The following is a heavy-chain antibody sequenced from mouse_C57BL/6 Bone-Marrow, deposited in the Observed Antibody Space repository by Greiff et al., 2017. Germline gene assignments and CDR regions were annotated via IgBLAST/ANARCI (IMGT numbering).Heavy chain of an antibody. J-gene: IGHJ3*01. CDR3: AEDSAVHYCACSQSYYSCAY. CDR2: GQGLGWIG. Sequence: VKLQQSGPELARPWASVKISCQAFYTFSSRVHFAIRDTNSWMQWVKQRPGQGLGWIGDIYPGNGDTSYNQKFKGKATLTAANSSSTAYMQLSSLTAEDSAVHYCACSQSYYSCAYWGQGTLVTVSA. V-gene: IGHV1-87*01. D-gene: IGHD2-12*01. CDR1: YTFSSRVH.